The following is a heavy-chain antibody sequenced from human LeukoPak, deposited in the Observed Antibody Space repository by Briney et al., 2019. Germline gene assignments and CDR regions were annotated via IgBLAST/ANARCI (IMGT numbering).Heavy chain of an antibody. Sequence: SETLSLNCTVSGGSIDKSYWSWLRQFPGKELEWIGYLHYTGSTKYNPSLKSRVTMSVDTSKNQFSLKLSSVTAADTAVYYCARDSDIVAYFDYWGQGTLVTVSS. CDR3: ARDSDIVAYFDY. CDR1: GGSIDKSY. V-gene: IGHV4-59*12. J-gene: IGHJ4*02. D-gene: IGHD2-15*01. CDR2: LHYTGST.